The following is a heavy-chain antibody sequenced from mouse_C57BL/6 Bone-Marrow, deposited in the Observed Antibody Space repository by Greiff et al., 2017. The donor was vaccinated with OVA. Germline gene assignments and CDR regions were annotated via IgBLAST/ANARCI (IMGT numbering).Heavy chain of an antibody. CDR1: GYTFTGYW. J-gene: IGHJ1*03. CDR2: ILPGSGST. D-gene: IGHD1-1*01. Sequence: QVQLQQSGAELMKPGASVKLSCKATGYTFTGYWIEWVKQRPGHGLEWIGEILPGSGSTNYNEKFKGKATVTADTSSNTAYMQLSSLTTEDSAIYYCAGDGYYYGSSHWYFDGWGTGTTVTVSA. CDR3: AGDGYYYGSSHWYFDG. V-gene: IGHV1-9*01.